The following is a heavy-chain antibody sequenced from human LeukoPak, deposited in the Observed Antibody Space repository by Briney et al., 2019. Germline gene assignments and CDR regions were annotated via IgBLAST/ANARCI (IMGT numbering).Heavy chain of an antibody. D-gene: IGHD3-16*01. CDR1: GFTVSSNY. V-gene: IGHV3-53*01. J-gene: IGHJ4*02. CDR3: ARDYGNLGYFDY. Sequence: PGGSLRLSCAASGFTVSSNYMSWVRQARGKGLEWVSVIYSGGSTYYADSVKARFTISRDNSKNTLYLQMNSLRAEDTAMYYCARDYGNLGYFDYWGQGTLVTVSS. CDR2: IYSGGST.